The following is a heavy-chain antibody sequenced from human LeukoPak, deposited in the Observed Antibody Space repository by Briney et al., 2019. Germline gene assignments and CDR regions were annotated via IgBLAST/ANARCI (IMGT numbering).Heavy chain of an antibody. J-gene: IGHJ4*02. D-gene: IGHD3-10*01. CDR2: ISSSSSYI. CDR1: GFTFSSYS. CDR3: ARDLGKTPTEPDY. Sequence: PGGSLRLSCAASGFTFSSYSMNWVRQAPGKGLEWVSSISSSSSYIYYADSVKGRFTISRDNAKNSLYLQMNSLRAEDTAVYYCARDLGKTPTEPDYWGQGTLVTVSS. V-gene: IGHV3-21*01.